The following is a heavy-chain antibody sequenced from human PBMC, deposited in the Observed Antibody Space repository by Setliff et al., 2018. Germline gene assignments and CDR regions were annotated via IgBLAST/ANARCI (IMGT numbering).Heavy chain of an antibody. J-gene: IGHJ6*03. D-gene: IGHD3-22*01. V-gene: IGHV4-59*08. CDR1: GDSINNNY. CDR3: ARAMYSAGYYGGGYSYYYMDV. Sequence: TLSLTCTVSGDSINNNYWSWIRQPPGKGLEWIGHIYYSGSTNYNPSLKSRVTISLDSSKTQFSLKLSSVTAADTAVYYCARAMYSAGYYGGGYSYYYMDVWGKGTTVTVSS. CDR2: IYYSGST.